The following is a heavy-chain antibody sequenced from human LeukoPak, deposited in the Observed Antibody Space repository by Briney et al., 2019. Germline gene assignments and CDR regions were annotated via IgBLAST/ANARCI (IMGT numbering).Heavy chain of an antibody. D-gene: IGHD3-10*01. V-gene: IGHV3-33*06. Sequence: PGGSLRLSCAASGFTFSSYAMHWVRQAPGKGLEWVAVIWYDGSNKYYADSVKGRFTISRDNSKNTLYLQMNSLRAEDTAVYYCAKPSTSFGELPPYYYYGMDVWGKGTTVTVSS. CDR3: AKPSTSFGELPPYYYYGMDV. CDR2: IWYDGSNK. J-gene: IGHJ6*04. CDR1: GFTFSSYA.